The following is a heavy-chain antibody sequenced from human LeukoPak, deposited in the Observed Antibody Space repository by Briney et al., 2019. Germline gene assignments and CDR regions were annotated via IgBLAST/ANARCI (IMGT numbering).Heavy chain of an antibody. V-gene: IGHV3-23*01. J-gene: IGHJ6*02. CDR2: ITSSGGST. D-gene: IGHD5-24*01. Sequence: PGGSLRLSCAASGFTFSNYAVSWVRQAPGKGLEWVSTITSSGGSTYYADSVKGRFTISRDNSKNTLDLQMNSLGAEDTAVYYCAKGGDGFSSFYYGMDVWGQGTTVTVSS. CDR3: AKGGDGFSSFYYGMDV. CDR1: GFTFSNYA.